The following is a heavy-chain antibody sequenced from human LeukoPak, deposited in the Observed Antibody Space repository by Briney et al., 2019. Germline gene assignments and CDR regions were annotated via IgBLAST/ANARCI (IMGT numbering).Heavy chain of an antibody. J-gene: IGHJ4*02. CDR3: ARALKGIAVSGY. CDR1: GFAFSSYA. Sequence: PGGSLRLSCAASGFAFSSYAMHWVRQAPGKGLEGVAVISYAGSNKYYADSVKGRFTISRDNSKNTLYLQMNSLRAEDTAVYYCARALKGIAVSGYWGQGTLVTVSS. CDR2: ISYAGSNK. D-gene: IGHD6-13*01. V-gene: IGHV3-30-3*01.